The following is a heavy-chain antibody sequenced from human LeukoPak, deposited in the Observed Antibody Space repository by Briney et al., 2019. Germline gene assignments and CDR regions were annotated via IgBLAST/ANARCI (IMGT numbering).Heavy chain of an antibody. CDR3: AREGTFSDILTGYSFFDY. CDR1: GFSFTTYP. J-gene: IGHJ4*02. V-gene: IGHV3-30-3*01. D-gene: IGHD3-9*01. Sequence: GRSLRLSCAASGFSFTTYPMHWVRQSPGKGLEWVALISYLGDNQYYADSVKGRFSISRDNSKSALYLHMNSLRPEDTALYYCAREGTFSDILTGYSFFDYWGQGTLVTVSS. CDR2: ISYLGDNQ.